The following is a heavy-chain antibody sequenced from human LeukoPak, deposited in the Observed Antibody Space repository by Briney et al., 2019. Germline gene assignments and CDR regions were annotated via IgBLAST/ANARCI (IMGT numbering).Heavy chain of an antibody. CDR3: AGGYSGYDPFDY. J-gene: IGHJ4*02. V-gene: IGHV4-34*01. CDR1: GGSFSGYY. CDR2: INHSGST. Sequence: TSSETLSLTCAVYGGSFSGYYWSWIRQPPGKGLEWIGEINHSGSTNYNPSLKSRVTISVDTSKNQFSLKLSSVTAADTAVYYCAGGYSGYDPFDYWGQGTLVTVSS. D-gene: IGHD5-12*01.